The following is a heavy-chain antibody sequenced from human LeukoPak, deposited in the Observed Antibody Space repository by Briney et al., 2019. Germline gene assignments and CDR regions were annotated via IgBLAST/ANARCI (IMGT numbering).Heavy chain of an antibody. CDR3: ARQPGYGDYYFDY. CDR1: GYSFPSYW. V-gene: IGHV5-10-1*01. D-gene: IGHD4-17*01. CDR2: IDPSDSYT. J-gene: IGHJ4*02. Sequence: GESLKISCKGSGYSFPSYWISWVRQMPGKGLEWMGKIDPSDSYTNYSPSFQGHVTISVDKSISTAYLQWSTLKASDTAMYYCARQPGYGDYYFDYWGQGTLVTVSS.